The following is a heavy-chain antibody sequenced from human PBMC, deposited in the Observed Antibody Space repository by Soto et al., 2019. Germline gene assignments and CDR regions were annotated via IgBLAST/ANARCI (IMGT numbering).Heavy chain of an antibody. Sequence: SETLSLTCTVSGGSISSYYWSWIRQPPGKGLEWIGYIYYSGSTNYNPSLKSRVTISVDPSKNQFSLKLSSVTAADTAVYYCARALTVNWFDPWGQGTLVTVS. CDR3: ARALTVNWFDP. V-gene: IGHV4-59*01. CDR2: IYYSGST. J-gene: IGHJ5*02. CDR1: GGSISSYY. D-gene: IGHD4-17*01.